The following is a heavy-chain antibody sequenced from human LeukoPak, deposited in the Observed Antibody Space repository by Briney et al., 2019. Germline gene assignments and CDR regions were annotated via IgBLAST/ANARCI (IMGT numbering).Heavy chain of an antibody. CDR2: FDPRDDET. CDR1: GYSLSELS. J-gene: IGHJ5*01. D-gene: IGHD1-26*01. Sequence: ASVKVSCKVSGYSLSELSTHWVRQAPGQGLEWMGGFDPRDDETIYAQKFQGRVTMTEDTSTDTAYLELSSLRSEDTAVYFCATEKDLLLDSWGQGTPVTVSS. CDR3: ATEKDLLLDS. V-gene: IGHV1-24*01.